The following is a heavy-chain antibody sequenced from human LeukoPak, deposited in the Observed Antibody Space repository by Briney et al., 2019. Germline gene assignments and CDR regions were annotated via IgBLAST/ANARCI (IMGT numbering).Heavy chain of an antibody. CDR1: GFTFSDYY. D-gene: IGHD1-26*01. V-gene: IGHV3-11*03. J-gene: IGHJ6*02. CDR3: ARSGTPNNYYNYGMDV. CDR2: ISSSSSYT. Sequence: TGGSLRLSCAVSGFTFSDYYMSWIRQAPGKGLEWVSYISSSSSYTEYADSMKGRLTISRDNAKKSLYLQMNSLRPEDTAVYYCARSGTPNNYYNYGMDVWGQGTTVTVSS.